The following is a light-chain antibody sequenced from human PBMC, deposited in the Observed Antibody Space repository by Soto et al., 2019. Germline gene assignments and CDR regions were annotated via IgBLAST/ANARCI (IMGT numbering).Light chain of an antibody. J-gene: IGLJ2*01. CDR3: CSYAGSSTYVV. Sequence: QSALTQPASVSGSPGQSITISSTGTSSDIGNYNLVSWYQQHPGKAPKLMIYEGSKRPSGVSNRFSGSKSGNTASLTISGLQAEDEADYYCCSYAGSSTYVVFGGGTKLTVL. V-gene: IGLV2-23*01. CDR2: EGS. CDR1: SSDIGNYNL.